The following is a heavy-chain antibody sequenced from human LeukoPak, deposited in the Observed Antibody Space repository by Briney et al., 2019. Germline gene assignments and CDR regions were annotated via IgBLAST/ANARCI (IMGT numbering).Heavy chain of an antibody. Sequence: SETLSLTCAVYGGSFSGYYWSWIRQPPGKGLEWIGEINHSGSTNYNPSLKSRVTISVDTSKNQFSLKLSSVTAADTAVYYCARDLPDSSGYYYYFDYWGQGTLVTVSS. CDR1: GGSFSGYY. CDR3: ARDLPDSSGYYYYFDY. J-gene: IGHJ4*02. CDR2: INHSGST. V-gene: IGHV4-34*01. D-gene: IGHD3-22*01.